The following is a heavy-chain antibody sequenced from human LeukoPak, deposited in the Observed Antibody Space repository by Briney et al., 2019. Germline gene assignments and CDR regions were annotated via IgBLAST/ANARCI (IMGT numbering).Heavy chain of an antibody. D-gene: IGHD5-18*01. CDR1: GYTFTGYC. CDR2: INPNSGGT. CDR3: ARDKPLGPYSYVRSFDY. Sequence: ASVKVSCKASGYTFTGYCMHWVRQAPGQGLEWMGWINPNSGGTDYAQKFQGRVTMTRDTSISTAYMELSRLRSDDTAVYYCARDKPLGPYSYVRSFDYWGQGTLVTVSS. V-gene: IGHV1-2*02. J-gene: IGHJ4*02.